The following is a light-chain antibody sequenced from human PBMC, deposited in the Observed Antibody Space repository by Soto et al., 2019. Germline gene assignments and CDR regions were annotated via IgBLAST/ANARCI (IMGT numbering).Light chain of an antibody. CDR3: QERSRWPRAT. V-gene: IGKV1-12*01. J-gene: IGKJ4*01. Sequence: IQLTQSPSSVSASVGDRVIITCRASQRIDTWLAWYQQKPGKAPNLLIYGASNLQSGVPSRFSGSGSGTDFILTISSLEPEDIAVYYCQERSRWPRATFGGGTRVEIK. CDR1: QRIDTW. CDR2: GAS.